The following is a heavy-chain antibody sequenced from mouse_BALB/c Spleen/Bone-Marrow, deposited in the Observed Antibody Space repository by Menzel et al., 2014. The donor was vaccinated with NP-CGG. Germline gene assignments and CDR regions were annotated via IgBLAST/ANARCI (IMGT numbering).Heavy chain of an antibody. CDR1: GFSLTSYG. Sequence: VKLQESGPGLVQPSQSLSIPCTVSGFSLTSYGVHWVRQSPGKGLEWLGVICSGGSTDYNAAFISRLSISKDNSKSQVFFKMNSLQANDTAIYYCARAYGNYVAWFAYWGQGTLVTVSA. J-gene: IGHJ3*01. CDR2: ICSGGST. V-gene: IGHV2-2*02. CDR3: ARAYGNYVAWFAY. D-gene: IGHD2-10*02.